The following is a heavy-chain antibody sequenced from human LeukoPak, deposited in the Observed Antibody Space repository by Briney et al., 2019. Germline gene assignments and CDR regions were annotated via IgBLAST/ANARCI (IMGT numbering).Heavy chain of an antibody. V-gene: IGHV3-66*01. CDR3: ARGRVGAA. Sequence: GGSLRLSCAASGFSVSNNYMTWVRQAPGKGLAWVSVIYSGGQTYYADPVKGRFTISRDNSMNTLYLQMSSLRADDTAVYYCARGRVGAAWGQGTLVTVSS. CDR1: GFSVSNNY. CDR2: IYSGGQT. D-gene: IGHD1-26*01. J-gene: IGHJ5*02.